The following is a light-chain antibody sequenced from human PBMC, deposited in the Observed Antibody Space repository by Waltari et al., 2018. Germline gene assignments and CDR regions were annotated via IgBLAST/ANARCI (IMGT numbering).Light chain of an antibody. V-gene: IGLV1-40*01. Sequence: QSVLTQPPSLSGAPGQRVTISCTGSSSTIGAGYGVQWYQQFPGTAPKLLIYDKANGPAGVAARDSGSKSGASASLAITGLQAEDEADDYCQSYDSSLRGFYVFGTGTKVTV. J-gene: IGLJ1*01. CDR2: DKA. CDR3: QSYDSSLRGFYV. CDR1: SSTIGAGYG.